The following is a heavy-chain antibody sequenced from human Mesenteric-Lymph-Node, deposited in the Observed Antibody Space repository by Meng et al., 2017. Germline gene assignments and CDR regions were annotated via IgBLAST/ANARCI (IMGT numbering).Heavy chain of an antibody. CDR2: IYYSGST. J-gene: IGHJ4*02. CDR1: GGSMSSGGYY. V-gene: IGHV4-31*03. D-gene: IGHD5-24*01. CDR3: ARGPSRWLQFSFDY. Sequence: QGQLQGPGPGLVGPSQSLSLTCNVSGGSMSSGGYYWSWIRQHPGKGLEWIGYIYYSGSTYYNPSLKSRVTISVDTSKNQFSLKLSSVTAADTAVYYCARGPSRWLQFSFDYWGQGTLVTVSS.